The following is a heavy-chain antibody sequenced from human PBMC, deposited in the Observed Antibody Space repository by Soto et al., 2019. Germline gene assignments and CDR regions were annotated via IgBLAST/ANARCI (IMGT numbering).Heavy chain of an antibody. Sequence: QVQLVESGGGVVXPGRSLRLSCAASGFTFSSYGMHWVRQAPGKGLEWVAVISYDGSNKYYADSVKGRFTISRDNSKNTLYLQMNSLRAEDTAVYYCAKYESGYDLAVDYWGQGTLVTVSS. CDR1: GFTFSSYG. CDR2: ISYDGSNK. D-gene: IGHD5-12*01. CDR3: AKYESGYDLAVDY. J-gene: IGHJ4*02. V-gene: IGHV3-30*18.